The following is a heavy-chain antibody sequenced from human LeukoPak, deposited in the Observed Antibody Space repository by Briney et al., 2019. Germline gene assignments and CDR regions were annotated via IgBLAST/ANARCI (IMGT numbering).Heavy chain of an antibody. V-gene: IGHV1-18*01. CDR2: IRAYNGNT. Sequence: ASVKVSFYASGYTFTSYGISWVRQAPGQGLEWMGWIRAYNGNTNYAQKLQGRVTMTTDTSTSTAYMELRSLRSDDTAVYYCARDRQWLGLDYWGQGTLVTVSS. J-gene: IGHJ4*02. CDR3: ARDRQWLGLDY. D-gene: IGHD6-19*01. CDR1: GYTFTSYG.